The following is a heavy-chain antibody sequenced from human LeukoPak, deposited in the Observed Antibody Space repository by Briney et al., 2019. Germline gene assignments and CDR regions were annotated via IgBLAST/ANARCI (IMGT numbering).Heavy chain of an antibody. Sequence: SVKVSCKASGGTFSSYAISWVRQAPGQGLEWMGGIIPIFGTANYAQKFQGRVTITADKSTSTAYMELSSLRSEDTAVYYCARDYYDSSGDRDAFDIWGQGTMVTVSS. V-gene: IGHV1-69*06. CDR2: IIPIFGTA. CDR1: GGTFSSYA. D-gene: IGHD3-22*01. J-gene: IGHJ3*02. CDR3: ARDYYDSSGDRDAFDI.